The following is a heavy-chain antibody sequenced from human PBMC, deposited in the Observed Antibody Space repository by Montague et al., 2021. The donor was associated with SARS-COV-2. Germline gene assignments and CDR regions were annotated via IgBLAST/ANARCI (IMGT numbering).Heavy chain of an antibody. Sequence: SETLSLTCAVSSGSITTGYWNWIRQPPGKGPEWIGYISHTGGSNSNPSLTGRATMSLDTSANQFSLRLTSVTTADTAVYYCASFSAGWSNWYFDLWGRGTLVTVSS. D-gene: IGHD6-19*01. J-gene: IGHJ2*01. V-gene: IGHV4-59*01. CDR2: ISHTGGS. CDR3: ASFSAGWSNWYFDL. CDR1: SGSITTGY.